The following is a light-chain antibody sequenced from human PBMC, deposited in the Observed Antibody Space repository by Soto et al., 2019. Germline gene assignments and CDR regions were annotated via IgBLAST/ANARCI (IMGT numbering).Light chain of an antibody. CDR3: QHTYSTPT. CDR2: YTS. J-gene: IGKJ1*01. Sequence: DIQMTQSPSSLSASVGDRVTITCRASQSISSYLNWYQQKPGKAPNLLIYYTSTLQSGVPSRFSGSGSGTEYTLTISSLQPEDFATYHCQHTYSTPTFGQGTKVEIK. CDR1: QSISSY. V-gene: IGKV1-39*01.